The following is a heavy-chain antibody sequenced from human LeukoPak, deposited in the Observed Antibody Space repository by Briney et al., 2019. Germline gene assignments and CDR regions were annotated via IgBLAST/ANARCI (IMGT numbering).Heavy chain of an antibody. Sequence: GGSVRLSCAASGFTFSSYGMHWVRQAPGKGLEWVAFIRYDGSNKYYADSVKGRFTISRDNSKNTLYLQMNSLRAEDTAVYYCARGGLREVVGPYYFDYWGQGTLVTVSS. D-gene: IGHD2-15*01. CDR1: GFTFSSYG. CDR3: ARGGLREVVGPYYFDY. V-gene: IGHV3-30*02. J-gene: IGHJ4*02. CDR2: IRYDGSNK.